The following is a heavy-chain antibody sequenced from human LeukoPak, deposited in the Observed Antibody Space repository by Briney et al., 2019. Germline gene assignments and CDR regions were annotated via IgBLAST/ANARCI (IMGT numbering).Heavy chain of an antibody. CDR2: ISSSGSTI. Sequence: GGSLRLSCAASGFTFSSYEMNWVRQAPGKGLEWVSYISSSGSTIYYADSVKGRFTISRDNAKNSLYLQMNSLRAEDTAVYYCARDWFYSSGWYSYYYGMDVWGQGTTVTVSS. J-gene: IGHJ6*02. CDR3: ARDWFYSSGWYSYYYGMDV. V-gene: IGHV3-48*03. D-gene: IGHD6-19*01. CDR1: GFTFSSYE.